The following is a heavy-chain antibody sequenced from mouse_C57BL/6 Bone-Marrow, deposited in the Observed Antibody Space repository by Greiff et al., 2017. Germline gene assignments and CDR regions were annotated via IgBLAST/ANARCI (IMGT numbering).Heavy chain of an antibody. CDR1: GYSITSGYY. J-gene: IGHJ3*01. CDR3: SGYAAWFAY. V-gene: IGHV3-6*01. D-gene: IGHD6-5*01. Sequence: EVKLMESGPGLVKPSQSLSLTCSVPGYSITSGYYWNWIRQFPGNILEWMGYISYDGSNYYNPSLKNRISITRDTSKNQFFLKLNSVTTEDTATYYCSGYAAWFAYWGQGTLVTVSA. CDR2: ISYDGSN.